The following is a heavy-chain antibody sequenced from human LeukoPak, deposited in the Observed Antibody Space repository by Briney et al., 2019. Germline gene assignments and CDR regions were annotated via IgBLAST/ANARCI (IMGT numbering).Heavy chain of an antibody. Sequence: SETLSLTCAVYGGSFSGYYWGWIRQPPGKGLEWIGEINHSGSTYYNPSLKSRVTISVDTSKNQFSLKLSSVTAADTAVYNCARRPTLSIALDYWGQGTLVTVSS. J-gene: IGHJ4*02. D-gene: IGHD3-16*02. CDR2: INHSGST. CDR1: GGSFSGYY. CDR3: ARRPTLSIALDY. V-gene: IGHV4-34*01.